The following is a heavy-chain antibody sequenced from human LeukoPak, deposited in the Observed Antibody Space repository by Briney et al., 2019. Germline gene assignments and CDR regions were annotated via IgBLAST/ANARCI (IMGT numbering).Heavy chain of an antibody. CDR1: GFTFSTYW. Sequence: GGSLRLSCAASGFTFSTYWMSWVRQAPGKGLEWVANIKEDGSEINYADSVRGRFIISRDNAKNSLYLQMNSLRAEDTAVYYCARGYTCGYWGQGTLVIVSS. CDR2: IKEDGSEI. J-gene: IGHJ4*02. V-gene: IGHV3-7*04. CDR3: ARGYTCGY. D-gene: IGHD5-18*01.